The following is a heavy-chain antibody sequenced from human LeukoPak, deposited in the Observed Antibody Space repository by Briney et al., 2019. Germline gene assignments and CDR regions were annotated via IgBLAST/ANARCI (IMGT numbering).Heavy chain of an antibody. CDR2: INAGNGNT. J-gene: IGHJ4*01. CDR1: GYTFTSYA. CDR3: ARPSNVLLWFGELSPIDY. D-gene: IGHD3-10*01. Sequence: ASVKVSCKASGYTFTSYAMHWVRQAPGQRLEWMGWINAGNGNTKYSQKFQGRVTITRDTSASTAYMELSSLRSEDTAVYYCARPSNVLLWFGELSPIDYWGQEPWSPSPQ. V-gene: IGHV1-3*01.